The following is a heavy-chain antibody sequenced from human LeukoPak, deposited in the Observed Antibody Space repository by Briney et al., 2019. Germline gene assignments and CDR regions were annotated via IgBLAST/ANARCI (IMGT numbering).Heavy chain of an antibody. D-gene: IGHD2-15*01. CDR2: ISSSSSYI. V-gene: IGHV3-21*01. J-gene: IGHJ4*02. CDR3: ARDDCSGGSCYYFDY. Sequence: PGRSLRLSCAASGFTFSIYSMNWVRQAPGKGLEWVSSISSSSSYIYYADSVKGRFTISRDNAKNSLYLQMNSLRAEDTAVYYCARDDCSGGSCYYFDYWGQGALVTVSS. CDR1: GFTFSIYS.